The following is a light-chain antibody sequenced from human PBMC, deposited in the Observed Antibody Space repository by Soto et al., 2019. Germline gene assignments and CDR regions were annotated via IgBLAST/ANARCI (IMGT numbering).Light chain of an antibody. J-gene: IGLJ1*01. CDR1: SSDVGGYNY. CDR3: CSYAVTYYV. V-gene: IGLV2-11*01. CDR2: DVS. Sequence: QSALAQPRSVSGSPGQSVTISCTGTSSDVGGYNYVSWYQQHPGKAPKFMIYDVSKRPSGVPDRFSGSKSGNTASLTISGLKAEDEADYYRCSYAVTYYVFGPGTKLTVL.